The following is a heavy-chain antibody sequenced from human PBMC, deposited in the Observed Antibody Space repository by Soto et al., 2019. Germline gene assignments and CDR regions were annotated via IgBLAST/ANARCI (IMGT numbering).Heavy chain of an antibody. J-gene: IGHJ6*02. V-gene: IGHV4-4*07. CDR1: GASISNAY. Sequence: QVQLQESGPGLVKPSETLSLTCTVSGASISNAYWSWIRQAAGKRLEWIGRIHSSGTFNYNPPLRSRVSISRDTSKNQISLKLSSVTAADTAVYYCARDNIVSKGYGMDVWGQGTTVTVSS. CDR2: IHSSGTF. D-gene: IGHD5-12*01. CDR3: ARDNIVSKGYGMDV.